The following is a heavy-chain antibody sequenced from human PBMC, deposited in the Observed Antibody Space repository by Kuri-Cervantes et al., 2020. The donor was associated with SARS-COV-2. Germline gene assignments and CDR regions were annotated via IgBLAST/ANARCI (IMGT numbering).Heavy chain of an antibody. J-gene: IGHJ6*03. CDR1: GFTFSSYW. Sequence: GESLKISCAASGFTFSSYWMSWVRQAPGKGLEWVANIKQDGSEKYYVDSVKGRFTISRDNAKNSPYLQMNSLSAGDTAVYYCARKKTDMDVWGKGTTVTVSS. V-gene: IGHV3-7*01. D-gene: IGHD1-14*01. CDR3: ARKKTDMDV. CDR2: IKQDGSEK.